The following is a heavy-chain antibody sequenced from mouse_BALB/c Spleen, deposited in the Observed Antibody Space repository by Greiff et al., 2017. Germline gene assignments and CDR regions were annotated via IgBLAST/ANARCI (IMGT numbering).Heavy chain of an antibody. V-gene: IGHV1-67*01. CDR1: GYTFTDYA. Sequence: QVQLHQSGPELVRPGVSVKISCKGSGYTFTDYAMHWVKQSHAKSLEWIGVISTYYGNTNYNQKFKGKATMTVDKSSSTAYMELARLTSEDSAIYYCARLRNDYHYFDYWGQGTTLTVSS. D-gene: IGHD2-4*01. CDR2: ISTYYGNT. CDR3: ARLRNDYHYFDY. J-gene: IGHJ2*01.